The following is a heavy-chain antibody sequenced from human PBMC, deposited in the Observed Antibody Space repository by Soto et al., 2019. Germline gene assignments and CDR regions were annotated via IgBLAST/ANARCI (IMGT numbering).Heavy chain of an antibody. D-gene: IGHD6-6*01. CDR3: ARVGGIAARKYYYYSMDV. V-gene: IGHV3-21*01. CDR2: ISSSSSYI. J-gene: IGHJ6*03. Sequence: EVQLVESGGGLVKPGGSLRLSCAASGFTFSSYSMNWVRHAPGKGLEWVSSISSSSSYIYYADSVKGRFTISRDNAKNSLYLQMNSLRAEDTAVYYCARVGGIAARKYYYYSMDVWGKGTTVTVSS. CDR1: GFTFSSYS.